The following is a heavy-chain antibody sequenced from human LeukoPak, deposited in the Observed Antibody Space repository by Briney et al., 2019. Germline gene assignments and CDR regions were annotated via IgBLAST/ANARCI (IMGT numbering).Heavy chain of an antibody. J-gene: IGHJ4*02. V-gene: IGHV1-8*01. CDR3: ATTDRSSGWYYFDY. D-gene: IGHD6-19*01. CDR1: GYTFTSYD. CDR2: MNPNSGNT. Sequence: ASVKVSCKASGYTFTSYDINWVRQATGQGLEWMGWMNPNSGNTGYAQKFQGRVTMTRNTSLSTAYMELRSLRSEDTAVYYCATTDRSSGWYYFDYWGQGTLVTVSS.